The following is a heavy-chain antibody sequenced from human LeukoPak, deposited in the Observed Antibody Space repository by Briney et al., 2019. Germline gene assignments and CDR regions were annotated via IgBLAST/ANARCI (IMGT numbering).Heavy chain of an antibody. Sequence: PGGSLRLSCAASGFTFSDYYMSWIRQAPGKGLEYVSAISTNGDSTYYADSVKGRFTISRDNSKNTLFLQMGSLRADDMAVYYCARWGSTSCYDYWGQGTLVTVSS. CDR3: ARWGSTSCYDY. CDR1: GFTFSDYY. D-gene: IGHD2-2*01. J-gene: IGHJ4*02. CDR2: ISTNGDST. V-gene: IGHV3-64*02.